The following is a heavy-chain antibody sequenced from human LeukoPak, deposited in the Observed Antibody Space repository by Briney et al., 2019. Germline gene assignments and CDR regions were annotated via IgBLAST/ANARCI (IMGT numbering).Heavy chain of an antibody. CDR2: IYYSGST. V-gene: IGHV4-59*01. J-gene: IGHJ4*02. Sequence: PSETLSLTCTVSGGSISSYYWSWIRQPPGKGLEWIGYIYYSGSTNYNPSLKSRVTISVDTSKNRFSLKLSSVTAADTAVYYCARWDYGSETYGLDYWGQGTLVTVSS. CDR1: GGSISSYY. D-gene: IGHD3-10*01. CDR3: ARWDYGSETYGLDY.